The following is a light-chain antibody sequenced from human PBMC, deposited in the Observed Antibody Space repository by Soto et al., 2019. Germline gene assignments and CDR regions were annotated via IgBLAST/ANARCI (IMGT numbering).Light chain of an antibody. CDR2: RAS. CDR1: QSVSNN. V-gene: IGKV3-15*01. J-gene: IGKJ1*01. CDR3: QQYNNWPPLT. Sequence: EIVMTQSPATLSVSPGERAALSCRASQSVSNNLAWYQQKPGQAPRILIYRASTRATGIPPRFSGSGSGTEFTLTISNLQSEDFAVYYCQQYNNWPPLTFGQGTKVEIK.